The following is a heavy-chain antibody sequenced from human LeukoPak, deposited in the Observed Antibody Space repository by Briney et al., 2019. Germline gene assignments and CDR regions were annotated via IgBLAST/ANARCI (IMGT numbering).Heavy chain of an antibody. CDR1: GFTFSSYD. D-gene: IGHD3-16*02. CDR3: ARGAPGYDYVWGSYRYTGYFDY. V-gene: IGHV3-23*01. Sequence: PGGSLRLSCAASGFTFSSYDMSWVRQAPGKGPEWVSTISGSGGSTYYADSVKGRFTISRDNSKNTLYLQMGSLRAEDMAVYYCARGAPGYDYVWGSYRYTGYFDYWGQGTLVTASS. J-gene: IGHJ4*02. CDR2: ISGSGGST.